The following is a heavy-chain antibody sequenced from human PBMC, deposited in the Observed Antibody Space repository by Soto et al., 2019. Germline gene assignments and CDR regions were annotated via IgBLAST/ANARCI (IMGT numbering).Heavy chain of an antibody. CDR3: WRHDKTALPPLDS. D-gene: IGHD1-1*01. Sequence: QVHLVQSGAEVKSPGSAVKVSCKVSGAGDTFSNYGLNWMRQAPGQGLEWMGGTIPAFGTANYAQKFQGRVTITGDTSTTPAYMELSSLRSDDTAVYYCWRHDKTALPPLDSWGQGTLVSVSS. V-gene: IGHV1-69*06. CDR1: GAGDTFSNYG. CDR2: TIPAFGTA. J-gene: IGHJ4*02.